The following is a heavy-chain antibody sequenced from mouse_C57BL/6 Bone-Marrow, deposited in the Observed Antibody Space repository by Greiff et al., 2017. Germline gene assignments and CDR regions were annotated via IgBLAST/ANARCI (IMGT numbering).Heavy chain of an antibody. CDR1: GYTFTSYG. CDR2: IYPRSGNT. Sequence: VQLQQSGAELARPGASVKLSCKASGYTFTSYGISWVKQRTGQGLEWIGEIYPRSGNTYYNEKFKGKATLTADKSSSTAYMELRSLPSEDSAVYFCARSSYYGSSRYYAMDYWGQGTSVTVSS. D-gene: IGHD1-1*01. CDR3: ARSSYYGSSRYYAMDY. J-gene: IGHJ4*01. V-gene: IGHV1-81*01.